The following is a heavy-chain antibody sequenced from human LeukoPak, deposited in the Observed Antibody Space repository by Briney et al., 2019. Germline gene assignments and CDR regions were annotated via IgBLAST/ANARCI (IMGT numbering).Heavy chain of an antibody. Sequence: PSETLSLTCAVSGYSISSGYYWGWIRQPPGKGLEWIGSIYHSGSTYYNPSLKSRVTISVDTSKNQFSLKLSSVTAADTAVYYCARASYCSSTSCYLRKTYYMDVWGKGTTVTVSS. V-gene: IGHV4-38-2*01. CDR2: IYHSGST. D-gene: IGHD2-2*01. CDR1: GYSISSGYY. J-gene: IGHJ6*03. CDR3: ARASYCSSTSCYLRKTYYMDV.